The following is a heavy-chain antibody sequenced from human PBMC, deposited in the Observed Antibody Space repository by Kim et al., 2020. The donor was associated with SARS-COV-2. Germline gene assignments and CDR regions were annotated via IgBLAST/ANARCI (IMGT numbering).Heavy chain of an antibody. J-gene: IGHJ6*01. CDR2: ISWNSGSI. CDR3: AKEMYSSGWYVGTDYYYY. CDR1: GFTFDDYA. Sequence: SLRLSCAASGFTFDDYAMHWVRQAPGKGLEWVSGISWNSGSIGYADSVKGRFTISRDNAKNSLYLQMNSLRAEDTALYYCAKEMYSSGWYVGTDYYYY. D-gene: IGHD6-19*01. V-gene: IGHV3-9*01.